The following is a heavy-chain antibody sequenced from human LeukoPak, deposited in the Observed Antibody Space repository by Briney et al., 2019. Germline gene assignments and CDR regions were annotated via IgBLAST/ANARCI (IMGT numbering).Heavy chain of an antibody. CDR2: INPNSGNT. Sequence: ASVKVSCKASGYTFANYDINWVRQATGQGLEWMGWINPNSGNTGYAQKFQGRVTITWKTSISTAYMELSSLTSDNTAVYYCARGVAGYGPGSYYSYYFDSWGQGTLVTVSS. V-gene: IGHV1-8*01. CDR3: ARGVAGYGPGSYYSYYFDS. CDR1: GYTFANYD. J-gene: IGHJ4*02. D-gene: IGHD3-10*01.